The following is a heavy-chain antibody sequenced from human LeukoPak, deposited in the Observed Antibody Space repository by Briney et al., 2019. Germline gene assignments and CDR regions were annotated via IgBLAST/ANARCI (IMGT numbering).Heavy chain of an antibody. D-gene: IGHD3-10*01. CDR1: GFTFSSYA. V-gene: IGHV3-23*01. CDR2: ISGSGGST. J-gene: IGHJ5*02. CDR3: AKLWFGGSTAVGNWFDP. Sequence: PGGSLRLSCAASGFTFSSYAMSWVRQAPGKGLEWVSAISGSGGSTYYADSVKGRFTISRDNSKNTLYLQMNSLRAEDTAVYYCAKLWFGGSTAVGNWFDPWGQGTLVTVSS.